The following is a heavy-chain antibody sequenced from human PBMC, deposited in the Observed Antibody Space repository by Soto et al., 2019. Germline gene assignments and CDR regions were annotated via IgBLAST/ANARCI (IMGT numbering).Heavy chain of an antibody. CDR3: ARAIVATRGDYYYGMDV. Sequence: SVKVSCKASGGTFSSYAISWVRQAPGQGLEWMGGIIPIFGTANYAQKFQGRVTIAADESTSTAYMELSSLRSEDTAVYYCARAIVATRGDYYYGMDVWGQGTTVTVSS. CDR1: GGTFSSYA. J-gene: IGHJ6*02. D-gene: IGHD5-12*01. CDR2: IIPIFGTA. V-gene: IGHV1-69*13.